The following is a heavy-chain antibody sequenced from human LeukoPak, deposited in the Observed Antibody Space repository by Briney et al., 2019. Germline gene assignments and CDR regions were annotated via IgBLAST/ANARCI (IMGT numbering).Heavy chain of an antibody. CDR2: IYYSGST. Sequence: PSETLSLTCTVSGGSISSYYWSWIRQPPGKGLEWIGYIYYSGSTNYNPSLKSRVTISVDTSKNQFSLKLSSVTAADTAVYYCARVTLYFDWLLGGMDVWGQGTTVTVSS. J-gene: IGHJ6*02. CDR3: ARVTLYFDWLLGGMDV. D-gene: IGHD3-9*01. V-gene: IGHV4-59*12. CDR1: GGSISSYY.